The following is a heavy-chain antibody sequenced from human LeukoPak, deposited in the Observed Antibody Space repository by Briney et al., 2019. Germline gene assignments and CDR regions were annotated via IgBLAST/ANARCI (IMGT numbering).Heavy chain of an antibody. CDR2: ISSNGGST. V-gene: IGHV3-64*01. D-gene: IGHD3-10*01. J-gene: IGHJ6*03. CDR1: GLTFSSYA. Sequence: GGSLRLSCAASGLTFSSYAMHWVRQAPGKGLEYVSGISSNGGSTYYANSVKGRFTISRDNSKNTLYLQMNSLRAEDTAVYYCARDHRGSGSRYYYYYMDVWGKGTTVTISS. CDR3: ARDHRGSGSRYYYYYMDV.